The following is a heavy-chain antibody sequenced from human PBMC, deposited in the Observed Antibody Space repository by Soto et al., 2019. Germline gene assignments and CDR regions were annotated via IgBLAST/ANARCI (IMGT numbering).Heavy chain of an antibody. CDR1: GFTFSSYG. J-gene: IGHJ4*02. Sequence: QVQLVESGGGVVQPGRSLRLSCAASGFTFSSYGMNWVRQAPGKGLEWVAVIWDDGSNKYYADSVKGRFTISRDNSKNTLYLQMNSLRAEDTAVYYCVRATGRWLRLIFDYWGQGTLVTVSS. D-gene: IGHD5-12*01. CDR3: VRATGRWLRLIFDY. V-gene: IGHV3-33*01. CDR2: IWDDGSNK.